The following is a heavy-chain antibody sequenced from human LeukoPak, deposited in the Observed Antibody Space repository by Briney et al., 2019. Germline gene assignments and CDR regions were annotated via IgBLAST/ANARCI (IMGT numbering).Heavy chain of an antibody. CDR1: GGSFSGYY. Sequence: SETLSLTCAVYGGSFSGYYWSWIRQPPGKGLEWIGEINHSGSTNYNPSLKSRVTISVDTSKNQFSLKLSSVTAADTAVYYCARALAVVVAAGFDPWGQGTLVTVSS. J-gene: IGHJ5*02. CDR3: ARALAVVVAAGFDP. CDR2: INHSGST. D-gene: IGHD2-15*01. V-gene: IGHV4-34*01.